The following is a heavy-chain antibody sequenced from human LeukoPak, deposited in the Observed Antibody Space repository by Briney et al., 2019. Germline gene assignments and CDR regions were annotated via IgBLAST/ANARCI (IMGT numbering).Heavy chain of an antibody. V-gene: IGHV4-34*01. J-gene: IGHJ4*02. CDR1: GGSFSGYY. D-gene: IGHD2-2*01. Sequence: PSETLSLTCAVYGGSFSGYYWSWIRQPPGKGLEWIGEINHSGSTNYNPSLKSRVTISVDTSKNQFSLKLSSVTAADTAVYYCARVGGPKIFDIVVVPAARKYYFDYWGQGTLVTVSS. CDR2: INHSGST. CDR3: ARVGGPKIFDIVVVPAARKYYFDY.